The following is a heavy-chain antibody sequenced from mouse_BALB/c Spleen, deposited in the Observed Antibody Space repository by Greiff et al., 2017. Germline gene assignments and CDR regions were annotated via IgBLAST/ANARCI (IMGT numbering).Heavy chain of an antibody. D-gene: IGHD1-1*01. CDR1: GFNIKDTY. CDR2: IDPANGNT. CDR3: ARDYYGSIDY. Sequence: VQLKQSGAELVKPGASVKLSCTASGFNIKDTYMHWVKQRPEQGLEWIGRIDPANGNTKYDPKFQGKATITADTSSNTAYLQLSSLTSEDTAVYYCARDYYGSIDYWGQGTTLTVSS. J-gene: IGHJ2*01. V-gene: IGHV14-3*02.